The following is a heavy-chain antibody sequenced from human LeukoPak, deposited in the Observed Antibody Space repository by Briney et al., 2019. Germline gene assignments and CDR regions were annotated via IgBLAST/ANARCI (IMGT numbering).Heavy chain of an antibody. Sequence: GGSLRLSCAASGFTFSSYGMNWVRAAPGKGLEWVAVISYDGSNKYYADSVKGRFTISRDNSKNTLFVQMSSLRAEDTAVYYCARGEYYSDTSSYFDYWGQGTLVTVSS. V-gene: IGHV3-30*03. J-gene: IGHJ4*02. CDR2: ISYDGSNK. D-gene: IGHD3-22*01. CDR1: GFTFSSYG. CDR3: ARGEYYSDTSSYFDY.